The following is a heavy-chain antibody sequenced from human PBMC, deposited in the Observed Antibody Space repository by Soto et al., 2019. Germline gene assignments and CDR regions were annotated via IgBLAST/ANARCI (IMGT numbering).Heavy chain of an antibody. J-gene: IGHJ4*02. CDR2: INHSGST. CDR3: AREPNYYFDY. Sequence: QVQLQQWGAGLLKPSETLSLTCAVYGGSFSGYYWSWIRQPPGKGLEWIGEINHSGSTNYNPSLKSRVTISVDTPKNQFSLKLSSVTAADTAVYYCAREPNYYFDYWGQGTLVTVSS. V-gene: IGHV4-34*01. CDR1: GGSFSGYY.